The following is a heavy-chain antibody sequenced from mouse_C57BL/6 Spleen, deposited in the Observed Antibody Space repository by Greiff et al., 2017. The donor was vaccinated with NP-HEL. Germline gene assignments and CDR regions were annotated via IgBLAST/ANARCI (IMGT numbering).Heavy chain of an antibody. CDR1: GYTFTDYY. J-gene: IGHJ2*01. Sequence: QVQLQQSGAELVRPGASVKLSCKASGYTFTDYYINWVKQRPGQGLEWIARIYPGSGNTDYNEKFKGKATLTAEKSSSTAYMQLSSLTSEDSAVYFCARGGGITTVPGDYWGQGTTLTVSS. CDR2: IYPGSGNT. V-gene: IGHV1-76*01. CDR3: ARGGGITTVPGDY. D-gene: IGHD1-1*01.